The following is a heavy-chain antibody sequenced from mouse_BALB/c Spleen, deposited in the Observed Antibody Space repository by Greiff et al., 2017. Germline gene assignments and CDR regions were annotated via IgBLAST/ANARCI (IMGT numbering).Heavy chain of an antibody. D-gene: IGHD2-2*01. V-gene: IGHV5-4*02. CDR2: ISDGGSYT. CDR3: ARGGYDGYFDV. Sequence: DVKLVESGGGLVKPGGSLKLSCAASGFTFSDYYMYWVRQTPEKRLEWVATISDGGSYTYYPDSVKGRFTISRDNAKNNLYLQMSSLKSEDTAMYYCARGGYDGYFDVWGAGTTVTVSS. J-gene: IGHJ1*01. CDR1: GFTFSDYY.